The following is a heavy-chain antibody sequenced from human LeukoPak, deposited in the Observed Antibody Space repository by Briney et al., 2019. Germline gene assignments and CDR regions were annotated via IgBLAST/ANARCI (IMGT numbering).Heavy chain of an antibody. CDR2: INHSGST. D-gene: IGHD6-13*01. CDR1: GGSFSGYY. Sequence: SQTLSLTCAVYGGSFSGYYWSWIRQPPGKGLEWIGEINHSGSTNYNPSLKSRVTISVDTSKNQFSLKLSSVTAADTAVYYCARVGYSSSCVDYWGQGTLVTVSS. V-gene: IGHV4-34*01. J-gene: IGHJ4*02. CDR3: ARVGYSSSCVDY.